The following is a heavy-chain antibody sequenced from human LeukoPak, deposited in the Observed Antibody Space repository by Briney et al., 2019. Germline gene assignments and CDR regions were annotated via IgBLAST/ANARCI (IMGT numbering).Heavy chain of an antibody. J-gene: IGHJ6*02. CDR3: ARDQAGLRYGMDV. Sequence: SETLSLTCTVSGGSISSGGYYWSWIRQHPGKGLEWIGFIYYSGSTYYNPSLKSRVTFSVDTSKNQFSLKLSSVNAADTAVYYCARDQAGLRYGMDVWGQGTTVTVSS. V-gene: IGHV4-31*03. CDR2: IYYSGST. CDR1: GGSISSGGYY.